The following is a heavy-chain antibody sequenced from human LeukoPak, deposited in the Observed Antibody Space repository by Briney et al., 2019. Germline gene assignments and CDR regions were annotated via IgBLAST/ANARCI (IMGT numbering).Heavy chain of an antibody. J-gene: IGHJ3*02. V-gene: IGHV4-39*07. CDR2: IYYSGST. Sequence: SETLSLTCTVSGGSISSSSYYWGWIRQPPGKGLEWIGSIYYSGSTYYNPSLKSRVTISVDTSKNQFSLKLSSVTAADTAVYYCARDLGRGSSNAFDIWSQGTMVTVSS. CDR1: GGSISSSSYY. CDR3: ARDLGRGSSNAFDI. D-gene: IGHD1-26*01.